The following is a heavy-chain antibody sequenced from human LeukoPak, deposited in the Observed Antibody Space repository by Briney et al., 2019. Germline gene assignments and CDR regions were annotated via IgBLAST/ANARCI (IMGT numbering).Heavy chain of an antibody. V-gene: IGHV4-59*08. J-gene: IGHJ4*02. CDR1: GGSISSYY. Sequence: SETLSLTCTVSGGSISSYYWSWIRQPPGKGLEWIGYIYYSGSTNYNPSLKSRVTISVDTSKDQFSLKLSSVTAADTAVYYCATLYDSRASWGQGTLVTVSS. CDR3: ATLYDSRAS. CDR2: IYYSGST. D-gene: IGHD3-22*01.